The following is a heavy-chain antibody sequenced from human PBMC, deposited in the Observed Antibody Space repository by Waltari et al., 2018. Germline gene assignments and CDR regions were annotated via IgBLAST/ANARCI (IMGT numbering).Heavy chain of an antibody. J-gene: IGHJ4*02. V-gene: IGHV4-4*02. Sequence: QLQLQVSSPGLVKPSGTLSLSCAVSGDSVTRSSWWSWVRQPPGKGLQWIGQVHGSGRTNYNPSFASRVTVSLDTSINQVSLKVTSATAADTAVYYCARDRGRGLYLDSWGPGTLVTVSP. CDR1: GDSVTRSSW. D-gene: IGHD2-15*01. CDR2: VHGSGRT. CDR3: ARDRGRGLYLDS.